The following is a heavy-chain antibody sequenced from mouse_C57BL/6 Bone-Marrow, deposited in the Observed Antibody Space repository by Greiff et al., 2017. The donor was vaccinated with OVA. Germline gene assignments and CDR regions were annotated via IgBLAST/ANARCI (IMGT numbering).Heavy chain of an antibody. D-gene: IGHD2-5*01. Sequence: EVQGVESGGDLVKPGGSLKLSCAASGFTFSSYGMSWVRQTPDKRLEWVATISSGGSYTYYPASVKGRFIISRDNAKNTLDLQMSSLKSEDTAMYYCARPSNSYYYAMDYWGQGTSVTVSS. CDR3: ARPSNSYYYAMDY. CDR1: GFTFSSYG. J-gene: IGHJ4*01. CDR2: ISSGGSYT. V-gene: IGHV5-6*01.